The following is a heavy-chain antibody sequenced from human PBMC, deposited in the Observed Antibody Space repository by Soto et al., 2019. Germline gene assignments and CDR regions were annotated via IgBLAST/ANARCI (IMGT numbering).Heavy chain of an antibody. D-gene: IGHD3-3*01. CDR1: GFTFSSYG. CDR3: ATLNSFGADY. V-gene: IGHV3-33*01. J-gene: IGHJ4*02. CDR2: IWYDGSNK. Sequence: QVQLVESGGGVVQPGRSLRLSCAASGFTFSSYGMHWVRQAPGKGLEWVAVIWYDGSNKYYADSVKGRFTISRDNSKNTVSLQMNSLRAEDTAVYYCATLNSFGADYWGQGTLVTVSS.